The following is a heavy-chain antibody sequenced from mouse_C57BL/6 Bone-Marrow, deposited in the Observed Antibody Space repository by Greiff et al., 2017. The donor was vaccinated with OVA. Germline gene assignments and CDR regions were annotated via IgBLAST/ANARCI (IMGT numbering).Heavy chain of an antibody. Sequence: QVQLKESGAELARPGASVKLSCKASGYTFTSYGISWVKQRTGQGLEWIGEIYPRSGNTYYNEKFKGKATLTADKSSSTAYMELRSLTSEDSAVYFCARTAQVPYYFDYWGQGTTLTVSS. CDR3: ARTAQVPYYFDY. CDR1: GYTFTSYG. CDR2: IYPRSGNT. J-gene: IGHJ2*01. V-gene: IGHV1-81*01. D-gene: IGHD3-2*02.